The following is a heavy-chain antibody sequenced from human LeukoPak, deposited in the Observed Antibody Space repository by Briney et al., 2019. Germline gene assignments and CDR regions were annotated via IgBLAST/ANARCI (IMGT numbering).Heavy chain of an antibody. CDR2: ISAYNGNT. CDR1: GYTFTSYG. CDR3: ARVRYSGSYFDY. J-gene: IGHJ4*02. V-gene: IGHV1-18*01. Sequence: ASVKVSYKASGYTFTSYGISWVRQAPGQGLEWMGWISAYNGNTNYAQKLQGRVTMTTDTSTSTAYMELRSLRSDDTAVYYCARVRYSGSYFDYWGQGTLVTVSS. D-gene: IGHD1-26*01.